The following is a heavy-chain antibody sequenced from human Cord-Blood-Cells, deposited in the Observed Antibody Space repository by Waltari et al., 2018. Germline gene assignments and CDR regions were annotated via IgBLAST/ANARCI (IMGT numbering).Heavy chain of an antibody. J-gene: IGHJ4*02. CDR3: TSLHYYDSSGYYY. V-gene: IGHV3-73*02. Sequence: EVQLVESGGGLVQPGGSLKLSCAASGFTFSGSAMHWVRQASGKGLEWVGRIRSRANSYATAYAAAVKGRFNISRDDSKNTAYLQMNSLKTEDTAVYYCTSLHYYDSSGYYYWGQGTLVTVSS. D-gene: IGHD3-22*01. CDR1: GFTFSGSA. CDR2: IRSRANSYAT.